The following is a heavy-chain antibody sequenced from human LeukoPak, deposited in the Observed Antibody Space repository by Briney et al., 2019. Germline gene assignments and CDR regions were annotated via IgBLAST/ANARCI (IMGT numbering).Heavy chain of an antibody. CDR2: INHSGST. CDR1: GGSFSGYY. CDR3: ARVGVASFWDY. V-gene: IGHV4-34*01. D-gene: IGHD5-12*01. J-gene: IGHJ4*02. Sequence: SETLSLTCVVYGGSFSGYYWSWIRHPPGKGLEWIGEINHSGSTNYNPSLKSRVTIPVDTSKNQFSLKLSSVTAADTAVYYCARVGVASFWDYWGQGTLVTVSS.